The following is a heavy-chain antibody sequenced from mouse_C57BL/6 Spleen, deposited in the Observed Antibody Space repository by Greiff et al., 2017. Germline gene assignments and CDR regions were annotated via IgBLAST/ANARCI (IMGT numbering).Heavy chain of an antibody. CDR1: GFTFSDFY. CDR2: SRNKANDYTT. CDR3: ARDSLYYGSSDWYFDV. Sequence: EVQRVESGGGLVQSGRSLRLSCATSGFTFSDFYMEWVRQAPGKGLEWIAASRNKANDYTTEYSASVKGRFIVSRDTSQSILYLQMNALRAEDTAIYYCARDSLYYGSSDWYFDVWGTGTTVTVSS. V-gene: IGHV7-1*01. D-gene: IGHD1-1*01. J-gene: IGHJ1*03.